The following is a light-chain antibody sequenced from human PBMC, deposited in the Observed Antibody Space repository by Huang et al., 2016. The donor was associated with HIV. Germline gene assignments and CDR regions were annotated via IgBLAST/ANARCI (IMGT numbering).Light chain of an antibody. Sequence: EIVLTQSPATLSLSPGERATLSCRASQSVSSYLVWYQQKPDQAPRLLIYDASNRATGVPARCSGSGSGTDFTLTISSLEPEDSAIYYCQQRSIWPPFTFGPGTKVEI. CDR1: QSVSSY. CDR2: DAS. J-gene: IGKJ3*01. CDR3: QQRSIWPPFT. V-gene: IGKV3-11*01.